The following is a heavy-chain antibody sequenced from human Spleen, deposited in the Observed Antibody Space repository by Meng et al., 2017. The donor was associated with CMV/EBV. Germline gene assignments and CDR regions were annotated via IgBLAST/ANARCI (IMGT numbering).Heavy chain of an antibody. D-gene: IGHD2-21*01. V-gene: IGHV4-59*01. J-gene: IGHJ4*02. CDR2: IYYSGST. CDR1: GFTFSSYG. CDR3: ARDLRGGDSERFDY. Sequence: ESLKISCAASGFTFSSYGMHWVRQAPGKGLEWIGYIYYSGSTNYNPSLKSRVTISVDTSKNQFSLKLSSVTAADTAVYYCARDLRGGDSERFDYWGQGTLVTVSS.